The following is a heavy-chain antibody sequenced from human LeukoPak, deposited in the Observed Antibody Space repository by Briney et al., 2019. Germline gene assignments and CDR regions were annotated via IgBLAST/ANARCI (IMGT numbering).Heavy chain of an antibody. CDR2: TRYDGSNK. D-gene: IGHD5-24*01. V-gene: IGHV3-30*02. J-gene: IGHJ4*02. Sequence: GGSLRLSCAASGFTFSTYGMHWVRQAPGKGLEWVAFTRYDGSNKYYADSVKGRFTISRDNSKNTLYLQMNSLRAEDTAVYYCAKDQNGYNLDFQPPFDYWGQGTLVTVSS. CDR3: AKDQNGYNLDFQPPFDY. CDR1: GFTFSTYG.